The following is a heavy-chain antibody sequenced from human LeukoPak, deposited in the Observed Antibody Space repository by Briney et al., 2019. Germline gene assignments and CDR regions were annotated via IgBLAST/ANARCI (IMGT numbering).Heavy chain of an antibody. V-gene: IGHV3-30*18. J-gene: IGHJ1*01. Sequence: GRSLRLSCAASGFTFSSYGMHWVRQAPGKGLEWVAVISYDGSNKYYADSVKGRFTISRDNSKNTLYLQMNSLRTEDTAIYYCAKEDVVVITIRYFQHWGQGALVTVSS. CDR3: AKEDVVVITIRYFQH. CDR2: ISYDGSNK. CDR1: GFTFSSYG. D-gene: IGHD3-22*01.